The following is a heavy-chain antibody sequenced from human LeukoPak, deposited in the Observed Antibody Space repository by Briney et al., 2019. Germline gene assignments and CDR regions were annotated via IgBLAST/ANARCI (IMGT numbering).Heavy chain of an antibody. D-gene: IGHD3-22*01. CDR1: GGSISSYY. V-gene: IGHV4-59*01. Sequence: SETLSLTCTVSGGSISSYYWSWIWQPPGKGLEWIGYIYYSGSTNYNPSLKSRVTISVDTSKNQFSLKLSSVTAADTAVYYCARAEQMYYYDSSGYYGSDWFDPWGQGTLVTVSS. CDR2: IYYSGST. J-gene: IGHJ5*02. CDR3: ARAEQMYYYDSSGYYGSDWFDP.